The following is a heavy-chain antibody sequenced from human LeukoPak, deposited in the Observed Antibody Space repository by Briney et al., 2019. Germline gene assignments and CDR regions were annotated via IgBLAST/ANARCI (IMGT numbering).Heavy chain of an antibody. CDR2: IDPSGTAL. V-gene: IGHV3-11*01. CDR3: AGAAYNGN. J-gene: IGHJ4*02. CDR1: GFTFRDYV. Sequence: GGSLRLSCAASGFTFRDYVMSWVRQAPGKGLEWVSYIDPSGTALFYADSVKGRFTISRDNGKNSLYLQLRSLRADDAGVYYCAGAAYNGNWGQGTPVTVSS. D-gene: IGHD1-14*01.